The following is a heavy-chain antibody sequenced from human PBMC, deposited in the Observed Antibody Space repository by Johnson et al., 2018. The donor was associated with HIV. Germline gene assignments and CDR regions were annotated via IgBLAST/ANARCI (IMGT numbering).Heavy chain of an antibody. Sequence: VQVVESGGGVVQPGRSLRLSCAASGFTFSSYALHWVRQAPGKGLEWVAVISYDGSDTYFADSVQGRFTIFRANSKNTLYLQMNGLRAEDTAVYYRARSLPGRGSYYAFDIWGQGTMVTVSS. CDR1: GFTFSSYA. CDR3: ARSLPGRGSYYAFDI. CDR2: ISYDGSDT. V-gene: IGHV3-30*14. D-gene: IGHD1-26*01. J-gene: IGHJ3*02.